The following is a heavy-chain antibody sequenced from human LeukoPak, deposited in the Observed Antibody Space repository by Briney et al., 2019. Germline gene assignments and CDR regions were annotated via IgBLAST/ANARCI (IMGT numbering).Heavy chain of an antibody. Sequence: PGGSLRLSCAASGFTFNKYAMSWVRQAPGKGLEWVSLMSQGGSTTYYADSVKGRFTISSDNSKNTVYLQMNSLRGGDTAVYYCARTQTGTYSFFDFWGQGSLVTVSS. CDR1: GFTFNKYA. V-gene: IGHV3-23*01. CDR2: MSQGGSTT. J-gene: IGHJ4*02. CDR3: ARTQTGTYSFFDF. D-gene: IGHD1-26*01.